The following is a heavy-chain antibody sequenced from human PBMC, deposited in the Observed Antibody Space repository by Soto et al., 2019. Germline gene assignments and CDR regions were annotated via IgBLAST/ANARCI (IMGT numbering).Heavy chain of an antibody. Sequence: QVQLVQSGAEVKKPGASVKVSCKASGYTFTNFGISWVRQAPGQGLEWMGWISAYNGNTNYAQNFQGRVTMTTDTSPSTAYMELSRLRSDETGVYCGARGGTTIDYWGHGTLVTVSS. CDR1: GYTFTNFG. CDR2: ISAYNGNT. D-gene: IGHD4-17*01. CDR3: ARGGTTIDY. V-gene: IGHV1-18*01. J-gene: IGHJ4*01.